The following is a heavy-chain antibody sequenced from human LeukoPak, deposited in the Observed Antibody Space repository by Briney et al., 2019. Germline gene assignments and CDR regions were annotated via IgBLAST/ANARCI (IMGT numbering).Heavy chain of an antibody. D-gene: IGHD2-21*02. CDR3: ARGTIVVVTATVGYYYYYYMDV. CDR2: ISASGTT. CDR1: GDSFSSYQ. V-gene: IGHV4-4*07. J-gene: IGHJ6*03. Sequence: SETLSLTCIVSGDSFSSYQWSWVRQSAGKGLEWIGRISASGTTNSNPALKSRVTMSVDSSKKQFSLNLSSVTAADTAVYYCARGTIVVVTATVGYYYYYYMDVWGKGTTVTVSS.